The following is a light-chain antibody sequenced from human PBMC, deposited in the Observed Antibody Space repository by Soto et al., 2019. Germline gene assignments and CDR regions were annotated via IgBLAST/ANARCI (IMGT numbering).Light chain of an antibody. CDR2: AAS. Sequence: IHMTQSPSSLSASVGDRVTITCRASQGIRYYLGWYQQKPGKAPKLLIYAASSLQSGVPSRFGGSGSGTDFTLTISSLQPEDFATYYCLQDYNYPRTFGQGTKVDIK. V-gene: IGKV1-6*01. CDR1: QGIRYY. J-gene: IGKJ1*01. CDR3: LQDYNYPRT.